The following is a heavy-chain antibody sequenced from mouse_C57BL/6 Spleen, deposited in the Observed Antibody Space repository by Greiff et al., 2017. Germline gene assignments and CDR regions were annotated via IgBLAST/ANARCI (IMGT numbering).Heavy chain of an antibody. V-gene: IGHV2-2*01. D-gene: IGHD3-2*02. J-gene: IGHJ4*01. Sequence: QVQLKESGPGLVQPSPSLSITCTVSGFSLTSYGVHWVRQSPGKGLEWLGVIWSGGSTDYNAAFISRLSISKDNSKSQVFFKMNSLQADDTAIYYCARIDSSGYVGYYAMDYWGQGTSVTVSS. CDR2: IWSGGST. CDR3: ARIDSSGYVGYYAMDY. CDR1: GFSLTSYG.